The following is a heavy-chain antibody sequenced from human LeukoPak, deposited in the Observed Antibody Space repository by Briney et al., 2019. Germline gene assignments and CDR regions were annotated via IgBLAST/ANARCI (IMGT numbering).Heavy chain of an antibody. J-gene: IGHJ6*03. D-gene: IGHD2-21*02. CDR1: GYTFTGYY. V-gene: IGHV1-2*06. CDR2: TNPNSGGT. Sequence: ASVKVSCKASGYTFTGYYMHWVRQAPGQGLEWMGRTNPNSGGTNYAQTLQGRVVITRDTSISTAYMELSRLRSDDTAVYCCARVVTAVYYYYMDVWGKGTTVTVSS. CDR3: ARVVTAVYYYYMDV.